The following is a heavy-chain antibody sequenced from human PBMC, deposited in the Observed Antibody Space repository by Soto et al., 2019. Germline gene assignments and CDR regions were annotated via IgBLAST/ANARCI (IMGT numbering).Heavy chain of an antibody. J-gene: IGHJ6*02. CDR2: IYYSGST. Sequence: SETLSLTCTVSGGSISSYYWSWIRQPPGKGLEWIGYIYYSGSTNYNPSLKSRLTISIDPSKNQFSLKLSSLSAADTAVYYCARHSPPFFYGSGPWDVWGQGTTVTSP. D-gene: IGHD3-10*01. CDR1: GGSISSYY. V-gene: IGHV4-59*08. CDR3: ARHSPPFFYGSGPWDV.